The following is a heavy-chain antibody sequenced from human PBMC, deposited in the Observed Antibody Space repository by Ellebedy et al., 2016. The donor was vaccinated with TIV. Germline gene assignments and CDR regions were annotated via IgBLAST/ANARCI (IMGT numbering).Heavy chain of an antibody. CDR3: ARLSVGATFPGYYHYGMDV. Sequence: PGGSLRLSCKGSGYSFTSYWIGWVRQMPGKGLEWMGIIYPGDSDTRYSPSFQGQVTISADKSISTAYLQWSSLKASDTAMYYCARLSVGATFPGYYHYGMDVWGQGTTVTVSS. CDR1: GYSFTSYW. V-gene: IGHV5-51*01. J-gene: IGHJ6*02. CDR2: IYPGDSDT. D-gene: IGHD1-26*01.